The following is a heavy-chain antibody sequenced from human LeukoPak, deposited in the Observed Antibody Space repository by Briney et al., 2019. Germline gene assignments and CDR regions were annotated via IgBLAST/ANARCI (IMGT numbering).Heavy chain of an antibody. J-gene: IGHJ4*02. V-gene: IGHV3-30*18. CDR1: GFTFSSYG. D-gene: IGHD6-19*01. Sequence: GGSLRLSCAASGFTFSSYGMHWVRQAPGKGLEWVAVISYDGGNKYYADSVKGRFTISRDNSKNTLYLQMNSLRAEDTAVYYCAKDPARIAVAVRYFDYWGQGTLVTVSS. CDR2: ISYDGGNK. CDR3: AKDPARIAVAVRYFDY.